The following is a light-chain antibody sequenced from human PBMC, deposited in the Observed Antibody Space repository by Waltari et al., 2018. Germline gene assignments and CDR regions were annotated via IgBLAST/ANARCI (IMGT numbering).Light chain of an antibody. CDR3: QQYGRSPGT. V-gene: IGKV3-20*01. Sequence: EHVFTQSPGTLSLSTGATATLSCRASPSVSSSYLTWYQQKPGQAPRILIYGASSRATGIPDRSSGSGSGTDFTLTISRLEPEDLAVYYCQQYGRSPGTCGQGTKVEIK. CDR2: GAS. J-gene: IGKJ1*01. CDR1: PSVSSSY.